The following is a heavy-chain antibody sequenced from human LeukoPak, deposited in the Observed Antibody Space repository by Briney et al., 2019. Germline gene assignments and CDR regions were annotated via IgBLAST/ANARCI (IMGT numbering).Heavy chain of an antibody. CDR3: ARGPYDSSGYYYY. J-gene: IGHJ4*02. Sequence: GRSLRLSCAASGFTFSSYAMHWVRQAPGKGLEWVAVISYDGSNKYYADSVKGRFTISRDNSKNTLYLQMNSLRAEDTAVYYCARGPYDSSGYYYYWGQGTLVTVSS. CDR1: GFTFSSYA. CDR2: ISYDGSNK. D-gene: IGHD3-22*01. V-gene: IGHV3-30-3*01.